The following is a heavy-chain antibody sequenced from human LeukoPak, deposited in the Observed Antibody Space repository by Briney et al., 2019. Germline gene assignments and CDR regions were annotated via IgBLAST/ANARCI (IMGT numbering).Heavy chain of an antibody. D-gene: IGHD6-6*01. J-gene: IGHJ5*02. V-gene: IGHV3-23*01. Sequence: GGSLRLSRAASGFTFSTSAMSWVRQAPGKGLEWVSGISSSGDKTYYADSVKGRFTISRDNSKNTLSLQMNSLRGEDTAVYYYAKQYSSSSSDPWGQGTLVTVSS. CDR1: GFTFSTSA. CDR2: ISSSGDKT. CDR3: AKQYSSSSSDP.